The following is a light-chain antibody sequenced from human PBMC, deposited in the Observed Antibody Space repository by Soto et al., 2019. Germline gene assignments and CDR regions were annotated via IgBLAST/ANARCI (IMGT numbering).Light chain of an antibody. J-gene: IGLJ1*01. CDR3: CSYAGSSTWV. CDR1: SSDVGSYNL. Sequence: QSALTQPASVSGSPGQSITISCTGTSSDVGSYNLVSWYQQHPGKAPKHMIYEGSKRPSGVSNRFSGSKSGNTASLTISGLQAEDEADYYCCSYAGSSTWVFGTGTKLTVL. V-gene: IGLV2-23*01. CDR2: EGS.